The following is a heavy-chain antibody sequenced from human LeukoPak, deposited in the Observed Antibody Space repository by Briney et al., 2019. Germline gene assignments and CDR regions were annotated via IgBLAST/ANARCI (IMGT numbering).Heavy chain of an antibody. CDR3: AKAARLLWFGEFTSPY. J-gene: IGHJ4*02. D-gene: IGHD3-10*01. CDR1: GFHFSSYA. Sequence: GSLRLSFAASGFHFSSYAMRWGRRAPGKGVEWVSAIRGSGGSTYYSDSVKGRVTISRDNSKNTLYLQMNSLRAEDTAVYYCAKAARLLWFGEFTSPYWGQGTLVTVSS. V-gene: IGHV3-23*01. CDR2: IRGSGGST.